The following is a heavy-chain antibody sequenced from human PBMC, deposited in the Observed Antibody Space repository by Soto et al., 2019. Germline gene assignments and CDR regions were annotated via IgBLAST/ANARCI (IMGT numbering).Heavy chain of an antibody. J-gene: IGHJ3*02. D-gene: IGHD5-12*01. CDR3: ARDGGYTGYEQGNPFDI. Sequence: QVQLQESGPGLVKPSETLSLTCTVSGGSISPYFWSWIRQPAGKGLEWIGRMYATGTTNYNPSLKSRVSRSIDTSENQFSLKLRSVTAADTAVYYCARDGGYTGYEQGNPFDIWGQGTMVSVSS. CDR2: MYATGTT. CDR1: GGSISPYF. V-gene: IGHV4-4*07.